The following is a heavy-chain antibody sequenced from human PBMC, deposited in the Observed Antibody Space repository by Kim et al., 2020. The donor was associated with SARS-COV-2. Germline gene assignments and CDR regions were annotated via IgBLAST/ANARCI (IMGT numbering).Heavy chain of an antibody. CDR3: ARVRGKTVVTLFDY. V-gene: IGHV3-30*04. J-gene: IGHJ4*02. CDR1: GFTFSSYA. CDR2: ISYDGSNK. D-gene: IGHD2-21*02. Sequence: GGSLRLSCAASGFTFSSYAMHWVRQAPGKGLEWVAVISYDGSNKYYADSVKGRFTISRDNSKNTLYLQMNSLRAEDTAVYYCARVRGKTVVTLFDYWGQGTLVTVSS.